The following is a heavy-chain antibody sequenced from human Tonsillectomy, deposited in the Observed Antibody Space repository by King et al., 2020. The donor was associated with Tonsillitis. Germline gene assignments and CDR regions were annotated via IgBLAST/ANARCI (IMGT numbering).Heavy chain of an antibody. V-gene: IGHV4-59*01. CDR2: IYYSGST. CDR1: GGSISSYY. D-gene: IGHD3-9*01. J-gene: IGHJ4*02. CDR3: ARVDYDILTGYYIDY. Sequence: VQLQESGPGLVKPSETLSLTCTVSGGSISSYYWSWIRQPPGKGLEWIGYIYYSGSTNYNPSLKSRVTISVDTSKNQFSLKLSSATAADTAVYYCARVDYDILTGYYIDYWGQGTLVTVSS.